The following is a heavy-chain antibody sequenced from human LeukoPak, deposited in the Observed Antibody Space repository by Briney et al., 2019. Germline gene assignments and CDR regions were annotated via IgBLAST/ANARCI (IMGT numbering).Heavy chain of an antibody. Sequence: GGSLRLSCAASGFTFSSYSMNWVRQAPGKGLEWVSSISNSSSYIYYADSVKGRFTISRDNAKNSLYLQMNSLRAEDTAVYYCARDDSNGVTTDRYYYYGMDVWGQGTTVTVSS. J-gene: IGHJ6*02. CDR3: ARDDSNGVTTDRYYYYGMDV. D-gene: IGHD2-21*02. V-gene: IGHV3-21*01. CDR2: ISNSSSYI. CDR1: GFTFSSYS.